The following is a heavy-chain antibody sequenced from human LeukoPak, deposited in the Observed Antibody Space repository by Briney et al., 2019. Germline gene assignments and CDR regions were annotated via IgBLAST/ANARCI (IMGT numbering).Heavy chain of an antibody. CDR3: ARPPGIAAAWFDP. J-gene: IGHJ5*02. D-gene: IGHD6-13*01. V-gene: IGHV4-39*01. CDR1: GGSISSSSYY. Sequence: SETLSLTCTVSGGSISSSSYYWGWIRQPPGKGLEWIGSIYYSGSTYYNPSLKSRVTISVDTSKDRLSLNLSSVTAADTAVYYCARPPGIAAAWFDPWGQGTLVTVSS. CDR2: IYYSGST.